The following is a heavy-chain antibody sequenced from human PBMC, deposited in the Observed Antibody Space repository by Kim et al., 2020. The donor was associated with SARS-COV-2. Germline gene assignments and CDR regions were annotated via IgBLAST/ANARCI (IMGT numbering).Heavy chain of an antibody. CDR2: IKQDGSEK. Sequence: GGSLRLSCAASGFTFSSYWMSWVRQAPGKGLEWVANIKQDGSEKYYVDSVKGRFTISRDNAKNSLYLQMNSLRAEDTAVYYCARDLYCSGGSCYSFTTPFDFWGQGTLVTVSS. CDR1: GFTFSSYW. V-gene: IGHV3-7*03. CDR3: ARDLYCSGGSCYSFTTPFDF. D-gene: IGHD2-15*01. J-gene: IGHJ4*02.